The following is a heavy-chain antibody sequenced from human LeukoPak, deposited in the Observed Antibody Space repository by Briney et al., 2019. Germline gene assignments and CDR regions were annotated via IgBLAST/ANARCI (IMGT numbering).Heavy chain of an antibody. CDR2: ISSSSSTI. Sequence: GGSLRLSCAASGFTFSSYSMNWVRQAPGKGLEWVSYISSSSSTIYYADSVKGRFTISRDNAKNSLYLQMNSLRAEDTAVYYCAREGGIVVGMEDVWGKGTTVTVSS. J-gene: IGHJ6*04. D-gene: IGHD2-2*01. CDR1: GFTFSSYS. CDR3: AREGGIVVGMEDV. V-gene: IGHV3-48*01.